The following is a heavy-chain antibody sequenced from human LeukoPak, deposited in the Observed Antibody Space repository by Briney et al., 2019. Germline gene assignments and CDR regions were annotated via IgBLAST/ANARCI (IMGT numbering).Heavy chain of an antibody. CDR2: IYYSGST. Sequence: SETLSLTCTVSGGSISSSSYYWGWIRQPPGKGLEWIGSIYYSGSTYYNPSLKSRVTISVDTSKNQFSLKLSSVTAADTAVYYCARRRRVGCSSGWYTYYYGMDVWGQGTTVTVSS. D-gene: IGHD6-19*01. J-gene: IGHJ6*02. CDR3: ARRRRVGCSSGWYTYYYGMDV. V-gene: IGHV4-39*01. CDR1: GGSISSSSYY.